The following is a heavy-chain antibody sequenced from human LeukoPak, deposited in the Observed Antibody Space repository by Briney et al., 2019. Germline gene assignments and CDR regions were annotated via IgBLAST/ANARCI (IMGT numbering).Heavy chain of an antibody. CDR1: GYGFTSYW. J-gene: IGHJ6*02. Sequence: GESLQISFQGSGYGFTSYWMGWGRPGPGKGLGWMGRIYPGDADTRYSPSFQGKVTISADKYISTAYLQWSSLNPSDTAMYYCARHTNTIVGATTFFDYGMDVWGQGTTVTVSS. CDR2: IYPGDADT. V-gene: IGHV5-51*01. D-gene: IGHD1-26*01. CDR3: ARHTNTIVGATTFFDYGMDV.